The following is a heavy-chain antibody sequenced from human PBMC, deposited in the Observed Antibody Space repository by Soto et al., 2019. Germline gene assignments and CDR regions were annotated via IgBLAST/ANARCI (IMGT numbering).Heavy chain of an antibody. D-gene: IGHD4-17*01. CDR2: ISYDGSSK. V-gene: IGHV3-30-3*01. Sequence: QVQLVESGGGVVQPGRTLRLSCAASGFIFSSYAMHWVRQAPGKGLEWVAVISYDGSSKYYADSVKGRFTISRYNSKNTLYLQMNSLSVEDTAVYYCTRADPTVTLSVFDPWGQGTLVTVSS. CDR3: TRADPTVTLSVFDP. J-gene: IGHJ5*02. CDR1: GFIFSSYA.